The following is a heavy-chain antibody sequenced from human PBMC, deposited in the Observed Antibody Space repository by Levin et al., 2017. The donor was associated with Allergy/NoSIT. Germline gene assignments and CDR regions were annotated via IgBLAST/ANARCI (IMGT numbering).Heavy chain of an antibody. CDR3: AGERLKVVVPAAISGNENWFDP. V-gene: IGHV4-34*01. D-gene: IGHD2-2*01. J-gene: IGHJ5*02. CDR1: GGSFSGYY. CDR2: INHSGST. Sequence: PSETLSLTCAVYGGSFSGYYWSWIRQPPGKGLEWIGEINHSGSTNYNPSLKSRVTISVDTSKNQFSLKLSSVTAADTAVYYCAGERLKVVVPAAISGNENWFDPWGQGTLVTVSS.